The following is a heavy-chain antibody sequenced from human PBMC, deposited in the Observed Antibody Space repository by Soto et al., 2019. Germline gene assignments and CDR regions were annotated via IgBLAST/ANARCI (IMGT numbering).Heavy chain of an antibody. V-gene: IGHV3-23*01. J-gene: IGHJ5*02. CDR1: GFTFSSYA. CDR2: ISGSGGST. CDR3: AKELVATILFHNNWFDP. Sequence: GVSLRLSCAASGFTFSSYAMSWVRQAPGKGLEWVSAISGSGGSTYYADSVKGRFTISRDNSKNTLYLQMNSLRAEDTAVYYCAKELVATILFHNNWFDPWGQGTLVTVSS. D-gene: IGHD5-12*01.